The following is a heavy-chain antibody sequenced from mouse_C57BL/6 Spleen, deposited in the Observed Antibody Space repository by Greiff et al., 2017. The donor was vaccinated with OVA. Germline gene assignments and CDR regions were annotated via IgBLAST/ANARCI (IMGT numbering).Heavy chain of an antibody. D-gene: IGHD2-4*01. CDR1: GFTFTDYY. CDR2: IRNKANGYTT. J-gene: IGHJ2*01. V-gene: IGHV7-3*01. Sequence: EVKLVESGGGLVQPGGSLSLSCAASGFTFTDYYMSWVRQPPGKALEWLGFIRNKANGYTTEYSASVKGRFTIFRDNSQSILYLQMTALRAEDSATYYCARDYDYDDGYNFDYWGQGTTLTVSS. CDR3: ARDYDYDDGYNFDY.